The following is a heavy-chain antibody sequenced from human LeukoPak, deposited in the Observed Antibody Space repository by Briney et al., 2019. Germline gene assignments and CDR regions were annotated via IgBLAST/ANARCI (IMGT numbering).Heavy chain of an antibody. CDR1: GYTFTGYY. D-gene: IGHD1-1*01. V-gene: IGHV1-2*02. Sequence: ASVKVSCKASGYTFTGYYMHWVRQAPGQGLEWMGWINPHSGGTNYAQKFQGRVTMTRDTSISTAYMELSRLRSDDTAVYYCARVGLELYDAFDIWGQGTMVTVSS. CDR2: INPHSGGT. CDR3: ARVGLELYDAFDI. J-gene: IGHJ3*02.